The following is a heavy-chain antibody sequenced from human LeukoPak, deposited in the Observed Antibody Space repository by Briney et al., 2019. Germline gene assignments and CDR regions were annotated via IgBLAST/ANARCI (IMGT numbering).Heavy chain of an antibody. V-gene: IGHV3-30*04. CDR1: GFTFSSSA. D-gene: IGHD6-13*01. Sequence: PGRSLRLSCAASGFTFSSSAMHWVRQAPGKGLEWVAVISYDGSDKYYADSVKGRFTNSRDNSKNTLYVQMNSLRVEDTAVYYCARDPKQLTYFDYWGQGTLVTVSS. CDR3: ARDPKQLTYFDY. CDR2: ISYDGSDK. J-gene: IGHJ4*02.